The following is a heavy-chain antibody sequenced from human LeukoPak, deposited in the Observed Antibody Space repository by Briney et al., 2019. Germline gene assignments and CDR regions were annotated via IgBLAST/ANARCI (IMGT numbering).Heavy chain of an antibody. Sequence: PGRSLRLSCAASGFTFSSYGMHWVRQAPGKGLEWVAVIWYDGSNKYYADSVKGRFTISRDNSKNTLYLQMNSLRAEDTAVYYCARDGISDYYYGMDVWGQGTTVTVSS. CDR3: ARDGISDYYYGMDV. V-gene: IGHV3-33*01. J-gene: IGHJ6*02. CDR1: GFTFSSYG. D-gene: IGHD1-26*01. CDR2: IWYDGSNK.